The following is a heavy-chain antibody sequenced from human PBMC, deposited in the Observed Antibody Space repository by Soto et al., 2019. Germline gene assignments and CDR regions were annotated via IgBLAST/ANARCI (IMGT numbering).Heavy chain of an antibody. D-gene: IGHD2-15*01. CDR3: ARVVFFFQAEDGIRDVRSVSAFLLNRSSDL. V-gene: IGHV4-31*02. J-gene: IGHJ2*01. CDR2: IYYSGST. Sequence: PGKGLELIGYIYYSGSTYSNPSLKSRVTISVDTSQNQFSLKLSSVTAADTAVYYCARVVFFFQAEDGIRDVRSVSAFLLNRSSDL.